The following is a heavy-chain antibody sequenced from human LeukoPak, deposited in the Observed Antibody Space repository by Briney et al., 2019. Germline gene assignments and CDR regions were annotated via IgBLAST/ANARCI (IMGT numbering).Heavy chain of an antibody. J-gene: IGHJ5*02. CDR2: ISAYNGNT. V-gene: IGHV1-18*01. Sequence: ASVKVSCKASGYTFTSYGISWVRQAPGQGLEWMGWISAYNGNTNYAQKLQGRVTMTTDTSTSTAYMELRSLRSDDTAVYYCARDRTYYDFWSGYYSVNWFDPWGQGTLVTVSS. CDR1: GYTFTSYG. CDR3: ARDRTYYDFWSGYYSVNWFDP. D-gene: IGHD3-3*01.